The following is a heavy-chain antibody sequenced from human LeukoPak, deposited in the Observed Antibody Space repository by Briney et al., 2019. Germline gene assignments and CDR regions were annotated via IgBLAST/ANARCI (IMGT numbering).Heavy chain of an antibody. D-gene: IGHD3-3*01. CDR3: AGYYDFWSGYYTT. CDR1: GGSISSYY. CDR2: IYYSGST. V-gene: IGHV4-59*08. Sequence: SETLSLTCTVSGGSISSYYWSWIRQPPGKGLEWIGYIYYSGSTNYNPSLKSRVTISVDTSKNQFSLKLSSVTAADTAVYYCAGYYDFWSGYYTTLGQGTLVTVSS. J-gene: IGHJ5*02.